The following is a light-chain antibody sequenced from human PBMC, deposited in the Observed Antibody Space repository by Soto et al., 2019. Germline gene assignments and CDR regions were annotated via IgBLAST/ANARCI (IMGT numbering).Light chain of an antibody. CDR3: SSFASSGTPYV. J-gene: IGLJ1*01. CDR2: EVS. V-gene: IGLV2-14*01. CDR1: SSDIGGHNY. Sequence: QSALTQPASVSGSPRQSITISCSGSSSDIGGHNYVSWYQQHPGKAPKLILYEVSYRHSGVSNRFSGSKSGNTASLTISGLQAEDEADYYCSSFASSGTPYVFGAGTKVTVL.